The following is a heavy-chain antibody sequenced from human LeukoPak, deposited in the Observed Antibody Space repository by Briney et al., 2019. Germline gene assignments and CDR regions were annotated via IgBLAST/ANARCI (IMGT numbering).Heavy chain of an antibody. CDR2: ISGSGGST. Sequence: GSLRLSCAASGFTFSSYAMSWVRQAPGKGLEWVSAISGSGGSTYYADSVKGRFTISRDNSKNTLYLQMNSLRAEDTAVYYCAKDSGNNYDILTGYYHWGQGTLVTVSS. CDR3: AKDSGNNYDILTGYYH. V-gene: IGHV3-23*01. CDR1: GFTFSSYA. D-gene: IGHD3-9*01. J-gene: IGHJ5*02.